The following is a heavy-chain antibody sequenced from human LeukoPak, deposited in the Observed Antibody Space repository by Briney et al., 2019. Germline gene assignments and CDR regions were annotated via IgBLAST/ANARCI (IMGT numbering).Heavy chain of an antibody. CDR3: ARVVESYYYDSSGVFDY. J-gene: IGHJ4*02. Sequence: GGSLRLSCAASGFTFSSYWMSWVRQAPGKGLEWVANVKQDGSEKYYVDSVKGRFTISRDNAKNSLYLQMNSLRAEDTAVYYCARVVESYYYDSSGVFDYWGQGTLVTASS. D-gene: IGHD3-22*01. CDR1: GFTFSSYW. V-gene: IGHV3-7*01. CDR2: VKQDGSEK.